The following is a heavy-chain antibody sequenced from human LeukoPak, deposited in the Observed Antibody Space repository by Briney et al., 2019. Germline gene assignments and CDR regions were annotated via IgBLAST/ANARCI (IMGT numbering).Heavy chain of an antibody. J-gene: IGHJ4*02. CDR2: TGSTGVSK. Sequence: PWESLSLTCAVSGCTFSSYAMNWIRQAPGKGLEWVSATGSTGVSKFYADSVKGRFTVSRDNSKNTLSLQMNSLRAEDTAVYYCAKYYSGGSKYYFDYWGQGTLVTVSS. CDR1: GCTFSSYA. V-gene: IGHV3-23*01. D-gene: IGHD6-19*01. CDR3: AKYYSGGSKYYFDY.